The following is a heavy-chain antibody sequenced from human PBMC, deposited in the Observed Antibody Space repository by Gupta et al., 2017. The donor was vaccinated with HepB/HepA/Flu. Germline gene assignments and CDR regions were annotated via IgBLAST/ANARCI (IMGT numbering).Heavy chain of an antibody. CDR2: ISWNMDII. V-gene: IGHV3-9*01. J-gene: IGHJ3*02. CDR3: ARDSLKLGYCLNGVCSLGFDI. CDR1: GFTFDDYA. Sequence: EVQLVESGGGLIQPGRSLRLSCAASGFTFDDYAMHWVRQAPGKGLEWVSGISWNMDIIGYAGSVKGRFTISRDNAKKSLSLQMNRLRTEDTALYYCARDSLKLGYCLNGVCSLGFDIWGPGTMGTVSS. D-gene: IGHD2-8*01.